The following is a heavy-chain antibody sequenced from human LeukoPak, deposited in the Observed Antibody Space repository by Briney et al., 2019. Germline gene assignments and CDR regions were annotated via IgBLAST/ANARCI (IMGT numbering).Heavy chain of an antibody. Sequence: PSGTLSLTCAVSGDSISSSNWWPWVRQPPGRGLEWIGEVYHSGSTVYNPSLKSRVTISVDSSRDQLSLKLSSVTTADTAVYYCARGHSNTYGQNSDYWGQGTLVTVSS. CDR2: VYHSGST. D-gene: IGHD5-18*01. CDR3: ARGHSNTYGQNSDY. J-gene: IGHJ4*02. V-gene: IGHV4-4*02. CDR1: GDSISSSNW.